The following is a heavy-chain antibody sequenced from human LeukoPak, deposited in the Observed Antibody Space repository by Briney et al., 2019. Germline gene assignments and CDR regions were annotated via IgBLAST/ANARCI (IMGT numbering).Heavy chain of an antibody. D-gene: IGHD3-9*01. CDR1: GYTLTELS. V-gene: IGHV1-24*01. CDR3: ATASLRYFDWLLSRDAFDI. Sequence: ASVKVSCKVSGYTLTELSMHWVRQAPGKGLEWMGGFDPEDGETIYAQKFQGRVTMTEDTSTDTAYMELSSLRSEDTAVYYCATASLRYFDWLLSRDAFDIWGQGTMVTVSS. J-gene: IGHJ3*02. CDR2: FDPEDGET.